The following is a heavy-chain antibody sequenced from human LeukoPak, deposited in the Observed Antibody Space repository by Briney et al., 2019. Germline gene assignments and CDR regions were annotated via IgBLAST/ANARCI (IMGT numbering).Heavy chain of an antibody. J-gene: IGHJ6*02. CDR2: MNPNSGNT. CDR1: GGTFSSYA. CDR3: ARAPPPASGSYRYYYYGMDV. V-gene: IGHV1-8*02. D-gene: IGHD3-10*01. Sequence: ASVKVSCKASGGTFSSYAISWVRQAPGQGLEWMGWMNPNSGNTGYAQKFQGRVTMTRNTSISTAYMELSSLRSEDTAVYYCARAPPPASGSYRYYYYGMDVWGQGTTVTVSS.